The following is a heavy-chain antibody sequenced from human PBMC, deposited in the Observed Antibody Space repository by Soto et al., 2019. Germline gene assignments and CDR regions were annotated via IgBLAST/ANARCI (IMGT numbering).Heavy chain of an antibody. CDR2: ISYDGSNK. CDR1: GFTFSSYA. J-gene: IGHJ4*02. CDR3: ARTPSFWESTMDY. Sequence: QVQLVESGGGVVQPGRSLRLSCAASGFTFSSYAMHWVRQAPGKGLEWVAVISYDGSNKYYADSVKGRFTISRDNSKNTLYLEMNSLRAEDTAVYYCARTPSFWESTMDYWGQGTLVTVSS. V-gene: IGHV3-30-3*01. D-gene: IGHD3-10*01.